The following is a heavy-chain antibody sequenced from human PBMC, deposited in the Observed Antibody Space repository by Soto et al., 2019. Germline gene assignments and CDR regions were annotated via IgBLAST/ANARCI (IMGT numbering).Heavy chain of an antibody. D-gene: IGHD2-2*01. CDR1: GFTFSNAW. CDR3: ARDLDIVVVPAADLELPIKMVGWYFDL. V-gene: IGHV3-15*07. Sequence: GGSLRLSCAASGFTFSNAWINWVRQAPGKGLEWVGRIKSKTDGGTPDYAAPVKGRFAISRDDSKNMVYLQMNSLKTEDTAVYYCARDLDIVVVPAADLELPIKMVGWYFDLWGRGTLVTVSS. J-gene: IGHJ2*01. CDR2: IKSKTDGGTP.